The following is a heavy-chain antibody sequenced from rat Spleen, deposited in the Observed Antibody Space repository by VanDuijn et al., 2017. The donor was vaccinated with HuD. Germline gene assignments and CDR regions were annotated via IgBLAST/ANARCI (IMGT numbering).Heavy chain of an antibody. D-gene: IGHD1-1*01. CDR2: ICPSGDST. V-gene: IGHV5S23*01. J-gene: IGHJ2*01. Sequence: EVQLVESGGGLVQPGRSLKLSCAASGFTFSNFDMAWVRQAPTKGLEWVASICPSGDSTYYRDSVKGRFTISRDNAENTVYLQMNSLRSEDTATYYCARHYYSGDPYFDYWGQGVMVTVSS. CDR1: GFTFSNFD. CDR3: ARHYYSGDPYFDY.